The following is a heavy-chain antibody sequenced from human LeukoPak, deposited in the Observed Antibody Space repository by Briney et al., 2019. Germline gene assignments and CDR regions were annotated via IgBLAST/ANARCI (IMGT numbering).Heavy chain of an antibody. Sequence: GRSLRLSCAASGFTFSSYGMHWVRQAPGKGLEWVAVIWYDGSNKYYADSAKGRFTISRDNSKNTLYLQMNSLRAEDTAVYYCARELYYYDSSGLFDYWGQGTLVTVSS. CDR1: GFTFSSYG. J-gene: IGHJ4*02. CDR3: ARELYYYDSSGLFDY. D-gene: IGHD3-22*01. CDR2: IWYDGSNK. V-gene: IGHV3-33*01.